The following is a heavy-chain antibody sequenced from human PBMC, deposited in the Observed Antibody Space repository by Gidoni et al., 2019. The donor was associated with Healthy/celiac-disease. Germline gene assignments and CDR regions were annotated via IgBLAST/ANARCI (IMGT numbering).Heavy chain of an antibody. CDR2: INPNSGGT. D-gene: IGHD3-22*01. Sequence: QVQLVQSGAEVKKPGASVNVSCKASGYTFTGYYMHWVRQAPGQGLEWMGWINPNSGGTNYAQKFQGRVTMTRDTSISTAYMELSRLRSDDTAVYYCARVRSVTMIVVVISENAFDIWGQGTMVTVSS. CDR1: GYTFTGYY. V-gene: IGHV1-2*02. CDR3: ARVRSVTMIVVVISENAFDI. J-gene: IGHJ3*02.